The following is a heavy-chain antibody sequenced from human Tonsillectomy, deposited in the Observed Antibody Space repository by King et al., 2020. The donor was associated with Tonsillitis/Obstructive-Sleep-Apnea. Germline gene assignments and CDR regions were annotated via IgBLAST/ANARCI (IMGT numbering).Heavy chain of an antibody. D-gene: IGHD3-22*01. CDR1: GLTVSNNY. V-gene: IGHV3-53*04. J-gene: IGHJ3*02. CDR2: IHPNANT. CDR3: GTSSVGWGADAFDI. Sequence: VQLVESGGGLVQPGGSLRLSCAASGLTVSNNYMGWVRQAPGKGLEWVSAIHPNANTDYTDSVQGRFTISRHNSNNTLCLQMNSLRPDDTALYCCGTSSVGWGADAFDIWGQGAMVTVSS.